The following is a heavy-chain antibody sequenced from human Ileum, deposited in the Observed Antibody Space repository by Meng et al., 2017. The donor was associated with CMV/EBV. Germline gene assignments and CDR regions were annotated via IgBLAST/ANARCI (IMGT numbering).Heavy chain of an antibody. CDR3: ATAGNYRLDH. CDR1: GLRLRNYW. CDR2: INTDGGTI. D-gene: IGHD1-7*01. V-gene: IGHV3-74*01. J-gene: IGHJ4*02. Sequence: EVQVVETVGDLVQPGGSLRRPFAASGLRLRNYWMHGVRQAPGKGLVWVSRINTDGGTINYADSVKGRFTISRDNAKNTLYLQMNNLRDEDTAVYYCATAGNYRLDHWGQGTLVTVSS.